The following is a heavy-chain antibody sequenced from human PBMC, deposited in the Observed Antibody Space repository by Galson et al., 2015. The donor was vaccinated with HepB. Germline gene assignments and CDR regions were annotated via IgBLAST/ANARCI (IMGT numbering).Heavy chain of an antibody. CDR1: GFTFSSYA. D-gene: IGHD1-26*01. Sequence: SLRLSCAASGFTFSSYAMHWVRQAPGKGLEWVAVISYDGSNKYYADSVKGRFTISRDNSKNTLYLQMNSLRAEDTAVYYCSRKVGGMDVWGQGTTVTVSS. CDR3: SRKVGGMDV. V-gene: IGHV3-30-3*01. J-gene: IGHJ6*02. CDR2: ISYDGSNK.